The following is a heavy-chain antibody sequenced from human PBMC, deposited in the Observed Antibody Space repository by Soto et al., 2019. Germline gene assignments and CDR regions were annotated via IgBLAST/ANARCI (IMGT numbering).Heavy chain of an antibody. Sequence: GGSLRLSCAASGFTFSSYGMHWVRQAPGKGLEWVAVIWYDGSNKYYADSVKGRFTISRDNSKNTLYLQMNSLRAEDTAVYYCARTGYGDYLHYYYYMDVWGKATTVTGSS. J-gene: IGHJ6*03. CDR1: GFTFSSYG. CDR3: ARTGYGDYLHYYYYMDV. CDR2: IWYDGSNK. V-gene: IGHV3-33*01. D-gene: IGHD4-17*01.